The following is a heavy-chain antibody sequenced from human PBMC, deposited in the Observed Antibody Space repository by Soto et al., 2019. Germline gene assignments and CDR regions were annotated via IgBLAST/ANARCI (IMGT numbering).Heavy chain of an antibody. CDR3: ARSSTSANYFDY. CDR1: GGSISSGGYY. CDR2: IYYSGST. V-gene: IGHV4-31*03. D-gene: IGHD2-2*01. J-gene: IGHJ4*02. Sequence: QVQLQESGPGLVKPSQTLSLTCTVSGGSISSGGYYWSWIRQYPGKGLEWIGYIYYSGSTYYNPSLKSRVTLSVDTSKNQFSLKLSSVTAADTAVYYCARSSTSANYFDYWGQGTLVTVSS.